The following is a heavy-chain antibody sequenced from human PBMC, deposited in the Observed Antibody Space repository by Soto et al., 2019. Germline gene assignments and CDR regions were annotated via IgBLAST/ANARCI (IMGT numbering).Heavy chain of an antibody. Sequence: EVQLVESGGGLVQPGGSLRLSCAASGLTFSSYEMHWVRQAPGKGLEWVSYISKSGSIIYYTDSVKGRFTISRDNAKNLLYLEMNSLRAEDTAVYFCASVMLRFSYGIDVW. CDR1: GLTFSSYE. J-gene: IGHJ6*01. CDR2: ISKSGSII. V-gene: IGHV3-48*03. D-gene: IGHD3-3*01. CDR3: ASVMLRFSYGIDV.